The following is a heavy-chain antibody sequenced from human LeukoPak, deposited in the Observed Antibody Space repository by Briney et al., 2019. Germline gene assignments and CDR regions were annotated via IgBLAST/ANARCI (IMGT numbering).Heavy chain of an antibody. V-gene: IGHV3-23*01. CDR1: GFTFSSYA. CDR3: ASPYYYGSGSYDAFDI. D-gene: IGHD3-10*01. J-gene: IGHJ3*02. Sequence: GGSLRLSCAASGFTFSSYAMSWVRQAPGKGLEWVSAISGSGGSTYYADSVKGRFTISRDNSKNTLYLQMNSLRAEDTAVYYCASPYYYGSGSYDAFDIWGQGTMVTVSS. CDR2: ISGSGGST.